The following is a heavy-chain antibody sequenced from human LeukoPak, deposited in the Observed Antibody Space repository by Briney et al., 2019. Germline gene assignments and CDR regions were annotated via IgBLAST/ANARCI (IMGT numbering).Heavy chain of an antibody. J-gene: IGHJ4*02. CDR3: ARGQWELPDY. CDR1: GGSISSYY. CDR2: IYYSGST. V-gene: IGHV4-59*01. Sequence: SETLSLTCTVSGGSISSYYWSWLRQPPGQGLEWIGYIYYSGSTNYNPSLKSRVTISVDTSKNQFSLKLSSVTAAGTAVYYWARGQWELPDYWGQGTLVTVSS. D-gene: IGHD1-26*01.